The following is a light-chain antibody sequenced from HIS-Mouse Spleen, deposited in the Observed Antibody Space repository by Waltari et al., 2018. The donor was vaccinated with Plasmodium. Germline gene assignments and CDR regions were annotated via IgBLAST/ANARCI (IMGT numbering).Light chain of an antibody. CDR2: DAS. J-gene: IGKJ2*01. CDR1: QGIRND. V-gene: IGKV1-6*01. Sequence: IQMTQSPSSLSASVGDRIPITYRSSQGIRNDLGWYQQKPGKAPKLLISDASSLQSGFPSRFSGSGSGTDFTLTISSLQPEDFATYYCLQDYNYPYTFGQGTKLEIK. CDR3: LQDYNYPYT.